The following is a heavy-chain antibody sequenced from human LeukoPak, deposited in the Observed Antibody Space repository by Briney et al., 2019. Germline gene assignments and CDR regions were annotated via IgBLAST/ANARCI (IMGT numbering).Heavy chain of an antibody. V-gene: IGHV3-23*01. D-gene: IGHD2-2*01. CDR1: GFTFSSYA. CDR3: ASDIVVVPAAMDYYMDV. Sequence: PGGSLRLSCAASGFTFSSYAMSWVRQARGKGLEWVSAISGSGGSTYYADSVKGRFTISRDNSKNTLYLQMNSLRAEDTAVYYCASDIVVVPAAMDYYMDVWGKGTTVTVSS. CDR2: ISGSGGST. J-gene: IGHJ6*03.